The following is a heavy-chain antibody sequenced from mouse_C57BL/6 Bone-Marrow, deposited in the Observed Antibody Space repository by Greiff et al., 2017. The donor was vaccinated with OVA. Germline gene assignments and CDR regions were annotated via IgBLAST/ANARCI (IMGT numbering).Heavy chain of an antibody. V-gene: IGHV2-2*01. CDR2: IWSGGST. CDR3: ARMGLLRYYYAMDY. Sequence: VQLQQSGPGLVQHSQSLSITCTVSGFSLTSSGVPWFRQSPGKGLEWLGVIWSGGSTDYNAAFISRLSISKDNSKSQVFFKMNSLQADDTAIYYCARMGLLRYYYAMDYWGQGTSVTVAS. J-gene: IGHJ4*01. CDR1: GFSLTSSG. D-gene: IGHD2-3*01.